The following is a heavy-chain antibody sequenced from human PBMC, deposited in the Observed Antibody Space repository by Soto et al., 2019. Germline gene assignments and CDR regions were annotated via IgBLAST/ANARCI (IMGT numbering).Heavy chain of an antibody. CDR3: AREKVLRFLEWLSSYGMDV. Sequence: GGSLRLSCAASGFTFSSYAMHWVRQAPGKGLEWVAVISYDGSNKYYADSVKGRFTISRDNSKNTPYLQMNSLRAEDTAVYYCAREKVLRFLEWLSSYGMDVWGQGTTVTVSS. D-gene: IGHD3-3*01. J-gene: IGHJ6*02. CDR1: GFTFSSYA. CDR2: ISYDGSNK. V-gene: IGHV3-30-3*01.